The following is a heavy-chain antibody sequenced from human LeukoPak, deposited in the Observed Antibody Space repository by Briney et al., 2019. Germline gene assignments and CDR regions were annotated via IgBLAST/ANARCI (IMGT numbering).Heavy chain of an antibody. CDR1: GFTFSRYD. J-gene: IGHJ3*02. D-gene: IGHD3-10*01. CDR2: IDTAGDT. Sequence: PGGSLRLSCAASGFTFSRYDMHWVRQVTGEGLEWVAGIDTAGDTYYPDSVKGRFTISREDAKNSLYLQMNSLRVGDTAVYYCAREASSWYYYGSGTSVEKGGFDIWGQGTVVTVSS. V-gene: IGHV3-13*04. CDR3: AREASSWYYYGSGTSVEKGGFDI.